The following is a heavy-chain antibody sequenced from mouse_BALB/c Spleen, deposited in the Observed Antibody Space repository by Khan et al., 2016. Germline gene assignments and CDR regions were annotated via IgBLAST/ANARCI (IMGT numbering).Heavy chain of an antibody. J-gene: IGHJ2*01. Sequence: VQLQQSGAELVKPGASVKLSCTASGFNITDTFMHWVKQRPEQGLEWIGRIDPANGNTRYDPKFQGKATITADTSSNTAYLQLSSLTSEDTAVDYCARRGRIYYYGSTYGYWGQGTTLTVSS. CDR2: IDPANGNT. CDR3: ARRGRIYYYGSTYGY. D-gene: IGHD1-1*01. CDR1: GFNITDTF. V-gene: IGHV14-3*02.